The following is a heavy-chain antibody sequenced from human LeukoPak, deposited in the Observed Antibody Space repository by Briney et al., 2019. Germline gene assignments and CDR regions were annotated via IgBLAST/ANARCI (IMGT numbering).Heavy chain of an antibody. J-gene: IGHJ6*02. CDR1: GFTFSNAW. D-gene: IGHD3-16*01. CDR2: IKQDGSEI. CDR3: ARGGGLDV. V-gene: IGHV3-7*03. Sequence: PGGSLRLSCAASGFTFSNAWMNWVRQAPGKGLEWVANIKQDGSEIYYVDSVKGRFTISRDNTKNSLYLQMSNLRAEDTAVYFCARGGGLDVWGQGATVTVSS.